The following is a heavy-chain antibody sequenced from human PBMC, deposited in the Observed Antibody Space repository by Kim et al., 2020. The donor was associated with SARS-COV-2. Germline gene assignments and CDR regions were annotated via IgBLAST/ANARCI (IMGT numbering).Heavy chain of an antibody. V-gene: IGHV3-15*01. J-gene: IGHJ6*04. D-gene: IGHD3-9*01. CDR3: TTLLRYFDWLAVKDYECGKDA. CDR2: IKSRTDGGTT. CDR1: GFTFSNAG. Sequence: GGSLRLSCAASGFTFSNAGVTWVRQAPGKGLEWVGRIKSRTDGGTTDYAAPVKCRFTISRDDSKTTLYLQMKRLKTEDTAVYYCTTLLRYFDWLAVKDYECGKDAWGEGTTGTVSS.